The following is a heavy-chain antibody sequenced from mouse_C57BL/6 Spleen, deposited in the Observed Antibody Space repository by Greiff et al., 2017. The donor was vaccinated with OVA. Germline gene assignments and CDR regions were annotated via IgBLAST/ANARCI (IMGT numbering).Heavy chain of an antibody. Sequence: EVKLMESGGGLVKPGGSLKLSCAASGFTFSDYGMHWVRQAPEKGLEWVAYISSGSSTIYYADTVKGRFTISRDNAKNTLFLQMTSLRSEDTAMYYCAKSSTAAAMDYWGQGTSVTVSS. CDR3: AKSSTAAAMDY. CDR1: GFTFSDYG. J-gene: IGHJ4*01. V-gene: IGHV5-17*01. D-gene: IGHD2-1*01. CDR2: ISSGSSTI.